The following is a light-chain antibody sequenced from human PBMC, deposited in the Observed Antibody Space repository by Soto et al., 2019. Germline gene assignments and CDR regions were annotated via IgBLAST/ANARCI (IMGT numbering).Light chain of an antibody. Sequence: QSALTQPASVSGSPGQSITISCTGTSSDVGGYNYVSWYQQHPGKAPKLVIYEVTKRPSGVSTRFSGSKSGNTASLTISGLQAEDETDYYCCSYTSTNHVVFGGGTKLTVL. CDR1: SSDVGGYNY. J-gene: IGLJ2*01. CDR3: CSYTSTNHVV. CDR2: EVT. V-gene: IGLV2-14*01.